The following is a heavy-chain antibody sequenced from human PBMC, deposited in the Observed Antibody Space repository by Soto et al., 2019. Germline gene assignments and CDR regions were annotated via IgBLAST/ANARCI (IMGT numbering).Heavy chain of an antibody. J-gene: IGHJ4*02. Sequence: SETLSLTCTVSGGSISSYYWSWIRQPPGKGLEWIGYIYYSGSTNYNPSLKSRVTISVDTSKNQFSLKLSSVTAADTAVYYCARLLKAAGTYYFDYWGQGTLVTVSS. CDR2: IYYSGST. CDR1: GGSISSYY. V-gene: IGHV4-59*08. CDR3: ARLLKAAGTYYFDY. D-gene: IGHD6-13*01.